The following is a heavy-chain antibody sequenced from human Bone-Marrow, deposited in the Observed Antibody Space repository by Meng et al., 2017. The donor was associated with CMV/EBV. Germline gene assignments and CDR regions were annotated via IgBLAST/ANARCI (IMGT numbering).Heavy chain of an antibody. V-gene: IGHV1-2*02. CDR1: GYTFTGYY. D-gene: IGHD3-22*01. CDR3: ARVYYYDSSGLYY. J-gene: IGHJ4*02. CDR2: INPNSGGT. Sequence: ASVKVSCKASGYTFTGYYMHWVRQAPGQGLEWMGWINPNSGGTNYAQKFQGRVTMTRDTSISTAYVELSRLRSDDTAVYYCARVYYYDSSGLYYWGQGTLVTVSS.